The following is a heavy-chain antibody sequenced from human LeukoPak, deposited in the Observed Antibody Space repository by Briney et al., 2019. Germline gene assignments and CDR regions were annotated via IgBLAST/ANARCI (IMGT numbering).Heavy chain of an antibody. J-gene: IGHJ4*02. Sequence: PSETLSLTCTVSGYSISSGYYWGWIRQPPGKGLEWIGSIYHSGSTYYNPSLKSRVTISVDTSKNQFSLKLSSVTAADTAVYYCARVYGDYAYFDYWGQGTLVTVSS. D-gene: IGHD4-17*01. CDR3: ARVYGDYAYFDY. CDR2: IYHSGST. V-gene: IGHV4-38-2*02. CDR1: GYSISSGYY.